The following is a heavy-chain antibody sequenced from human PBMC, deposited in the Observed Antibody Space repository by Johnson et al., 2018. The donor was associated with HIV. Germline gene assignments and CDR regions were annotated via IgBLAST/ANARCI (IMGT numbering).Heavy chain of an antibody. Sequence: EVQLVESGGGVVRPGGSLRLSCAASGFSFDDYGMGWVRQVPGKGVEWVSAISGSGGSTYYADSVKGRFTISKDNSRNTLFLHMKSLRADDTAVYYCAIGRGEFPRHAFDIWGQGTMVTVSS. V-gene: IGHV3-23*04. J-gene: IGHJ3*02. CDR1: GFSFDDYG. CDR2: ISGSGGST. CDR3: AIGRGEFPRHAFDI. D-gene: IGHD3-10*01.